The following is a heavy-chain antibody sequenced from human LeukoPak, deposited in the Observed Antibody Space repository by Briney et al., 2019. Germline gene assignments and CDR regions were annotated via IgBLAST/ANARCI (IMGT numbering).Heavy chain of an antibody. J-gene: IGHJ3*02. CDR1: GFTFSSYS. CDR3: ARDRRGSYDAFDI. D-gene: IGHD1-26*01. CDR2: ISSSSSYI. Sequence: GGSLRLSCAASGFTFSSYSMNWVRQAPGKGLEWASSISSSSSYIYYADSVKGRFTISRDNAKNSLYLQMNSLRAEDTAVYYCARDRRGSYDAFDIWGQGTMVTVSS. V-gene: IGHV3-21*01.